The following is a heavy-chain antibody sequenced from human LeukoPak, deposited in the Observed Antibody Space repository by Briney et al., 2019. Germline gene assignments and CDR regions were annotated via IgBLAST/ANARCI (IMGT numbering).Heavy chain of an antibody. J-gene: IGHJ6*02. CDR2: NYYNGST. V-gene: IGHV4-39*01. D-gene: IGHD3-9*01. CDR3: ARHPFEEEYGMDV. CDR1: GGSFSGYY. Sequence: SETLSLTCAVYGGSFSGYYWGWIRQPPGKGLEWIGSNYYNGSTYYNPSLKSRVTISVDTSKNQFSLKLSSVTAADTAVYYCARHPFEEEYGMDVWGQGTTVTVSS.